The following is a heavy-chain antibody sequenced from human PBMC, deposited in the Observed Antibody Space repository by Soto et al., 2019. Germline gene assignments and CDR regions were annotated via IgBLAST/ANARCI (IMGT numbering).Heavy chain of an antibody. CDR3: ARGSVVALDY. D-gene: IGHD2-15*01. Sequence: QLQLQETGSGLVKPSQTLSLPCSVSGGSISSSSYSWSGIRQPPGKGLEWIGYIHHGSTYYNPSLQSRVTISVASAKSQFSLKLSSVTAAETVVYYCARGSVVALDYWGQGTLVTVSS. CDR1: GGSISSSSYS. J-gene: IGHJ4*02. CDR2: IHHGST. V-gene: IGHV4-30-2*01.